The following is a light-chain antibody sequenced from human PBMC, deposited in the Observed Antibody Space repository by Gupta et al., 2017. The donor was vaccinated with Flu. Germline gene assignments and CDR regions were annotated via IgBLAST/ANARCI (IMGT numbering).Light chain of an antibody. J-gene: IGLJ2*01. Sequence: RVTISCSGSTSNIGINTVTWYPQLPAPAPNLLIYANNQRPSGVPARFSGSKSGTSASLAISWLQSEDEADYYCAAWDDSLNGVVFGGGTKLTVL. CDR3: AAWDDSLNGVV. CDR1: TSNIGINT. CDR2: ANN. V-gene: IGLV1-44*01.